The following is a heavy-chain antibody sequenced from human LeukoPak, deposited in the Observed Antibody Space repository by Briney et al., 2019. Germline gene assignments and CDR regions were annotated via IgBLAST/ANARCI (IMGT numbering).Heavy chain of an antibody. D-gene: IGHD2-2*01. CDR3: ARNPVNIVVVPAAIRPYYYYMDV. Sequence: PGGSLRLSCAVSGFTFSSYALSWVRQAPGKGLEWVSGISGSGDGTYYEDSVRGRFTISRDNSKNTLYLQMNSLRAEDSAVYYCARNPVNIVVVPAAIRPYYYYMDVWGKGTTVTVSS. V-gene: IGHV3-23*01. CDR1: GFTFSSYA. CDR2: ISGSGDGT. J-gene: IGHJ6*03.